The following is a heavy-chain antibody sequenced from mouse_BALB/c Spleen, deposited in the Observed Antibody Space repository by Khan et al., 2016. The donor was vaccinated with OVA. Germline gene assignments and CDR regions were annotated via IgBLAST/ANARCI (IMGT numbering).Heavy chain of an antibody. CDR2: FNPSNGRT. CDR1: GYTLTSYW. CDR3: ARLLIKFDY. Sequence: QVQLQQPGAELVNPGASVNLSCKASGYTLTSYWMHWVKQRPGQGLEWIGEFNPSNGRTNYNEKFKSKATLTVDTSSSTAYMQLSTPTSEDSAVYYCARLLIKFDYWGQGTTLTVSA. J-gene: IGHJ2*01. V-gene: IGHV1S81*02. D-gene: IGHD2-1*01.